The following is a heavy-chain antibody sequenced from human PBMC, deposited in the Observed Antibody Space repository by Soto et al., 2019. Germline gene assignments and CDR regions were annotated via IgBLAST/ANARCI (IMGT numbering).Heavy chain of an antibody. J-gene: IGHJ4*02. D-gene: IGHD3-10*01. CDR1: GFTFSSYG. Sequence: QVQLVESGGGVVQPGRSLRLSCAASGFTFSSYGMHWVRQAPGKGLEWVAVISYDGSNKYYADSVKGRFTISRDNSKNTLYLQMNSLRAEDTAVYYCAKDQECRRWVTIMGYFDYWGQGTLVTVSS. CDR2: ISYDGSNK. CDR3: AKDQECRRWVTIMGYFDY. V-gene: IGHV3-30*18.